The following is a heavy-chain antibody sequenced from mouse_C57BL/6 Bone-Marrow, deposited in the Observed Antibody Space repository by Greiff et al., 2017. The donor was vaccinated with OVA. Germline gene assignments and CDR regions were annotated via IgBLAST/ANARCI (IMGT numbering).Heavy chain of an antibody. Sequence: VQLKESGPELVKPGASVKISCKASGYPFTGYYMNWVKQSPEKSLEWIGEINPSTGGTTYNQKFKAKATLTVDKSSSTAYMQLKSLTSEDSAVYYCARGGTSPFAYWGQGTLVTVSA. CDR2: INPSTGGT. CDR1: GYPFTGYY. J-gene: IGHJ3*01. CDR3: ARGGTSPFAY. D-gene: IGHD4-1*01. V-gene: IGHV1-42*01.